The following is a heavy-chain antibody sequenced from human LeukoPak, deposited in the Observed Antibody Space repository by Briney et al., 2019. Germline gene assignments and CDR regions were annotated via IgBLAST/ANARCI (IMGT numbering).Heavy chain of an antibody. CDR1: GYTFTSYY. J-gene: IGHJ3*02. CDR2: INPSGGST. V-gene: IGHV1-46*01. CDR3: ARDRREGNDAFDI. Sequence: GASVKVSCKASGYTFTSYYMHWVRQAPGQGLEWMGIINPSGGSTSYAQKFQGRVSMTRDTSTSTVYMELSSLRSEDTAVYYCARDRREGNDAFDIWGQGTMVTVSS. D-gene: IGHD5-24*01.